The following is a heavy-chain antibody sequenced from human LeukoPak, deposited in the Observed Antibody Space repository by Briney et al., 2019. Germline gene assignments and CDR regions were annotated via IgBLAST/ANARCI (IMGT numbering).Heavy chain of an antibody. D-gene: IGHD3-10*01. V-gene: IGHV2-5*01. CDR1: GFSLSTSGVG. J-gene: IGHJ5*02. Sequence: SGPTLVKPTQTLTLTCTFSGFSLSTSGVGVGWIRQPPGKALEWLALIYWNDDKRYSPSLKSRLTITKDTSKNQVVLTMTNMDPVDTATYYCTHRPTVPWFGDLNNNWFDPWGQGTLVTVSS. CDR2: IYWNDDK. CDR3: THRPTVPWFGDLNNNWFDP.